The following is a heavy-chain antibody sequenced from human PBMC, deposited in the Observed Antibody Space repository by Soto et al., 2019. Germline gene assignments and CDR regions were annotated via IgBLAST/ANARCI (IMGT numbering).Heavy chain of an antibody. Sequence: EVQLLESGGGLVQPGGSLRLSCAASGFTFSSYAMSWVRQAPGMGLEWVSAISGSVGSTYYADSVKGRFTISRDNSKNTLYLQMNSLRAEDTAVYYCAKWVAYYGSGSSPGGFDYWGQGTLVTVSS. D-gene: IGHD3-10*01. CDR1: GFTFSSYA. V-gene: IGHV3-23*01. CDR3: AKWVAYYGSGSSPGGFDY. J-gene: IGHJ4*02. CDR2: ISGSVGST.